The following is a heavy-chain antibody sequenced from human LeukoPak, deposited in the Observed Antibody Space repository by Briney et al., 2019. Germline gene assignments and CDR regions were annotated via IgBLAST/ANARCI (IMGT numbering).Heavy chain of an antibody. V-gene: IGHV4-61*09. Sequence: SQTLSRTCTVSGGSISSGGYYWSWIRQPPGKGLEWIGHIYSSGSTNYNPSLKSRATISVDTSKNQFSLKLSSVTAADTAVYYCAGHRSGGTYPLDYWGQGTLVTVSS. CDR3: AGHRSGGTYPLDY. J-gene: IGHJ4*02. D-gene: IGHD1-26*01. CDR2: IYSSGST. CDR1: GGSISSGGYY.